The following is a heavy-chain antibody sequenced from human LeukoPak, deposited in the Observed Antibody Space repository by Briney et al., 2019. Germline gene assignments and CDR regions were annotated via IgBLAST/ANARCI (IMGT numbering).Heavy chain of an antibody. V-gene: IGHV4-59*01. D-gene: IGHD2-2*01. CDR1: GGSISSYY. J-gene: IGHJ6*04. CDR3: ARGYCSSTGCRFLYYYYGMDV. CDR2: IYYSGST. Sequence: SETLSLTCTVSGGSISSYYWSWIRQPPGKGLEWIGYIYYSGSTNYNPSLKSRVTISVDTSKNQFSLKLSSVTAADTAVYYCARGYCSSTGCRFLYYYYGMDVWGKGTTVTVSS.